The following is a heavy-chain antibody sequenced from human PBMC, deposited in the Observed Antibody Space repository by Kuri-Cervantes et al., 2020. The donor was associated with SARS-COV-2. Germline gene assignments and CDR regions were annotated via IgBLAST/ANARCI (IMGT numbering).Heavy chain of an antibody. CDR2: VRRDGSNY. D-gene: IGHD3-22*01. CDR3: AKGTYYYDSSGYYPSLFDYYYGMDV. J-gene: IGHJ6*02. V-gene: IGHV3-30*02. Sequence: CAAAGFRFSSYAMIWFRQASGKGLEWVGFVRRDGSNYYYADSVKGRFTISRDNSKNTLYLQMNSLRAEDTAVYYCAKGTYYYDSSGYYPSLFDYYYGMDVWGQGAMVTVSS. CDR1: GFRFSSYA.